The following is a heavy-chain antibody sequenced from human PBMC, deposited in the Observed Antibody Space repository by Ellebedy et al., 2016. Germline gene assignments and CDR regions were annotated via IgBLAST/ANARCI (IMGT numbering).Heavy chain of an antibody. V-gene: IGHV3-72*01. CDR1: GFTLSDHY. Sequence: GGSLRLSCVGSGFTLSDHYMDWVRQAPGEGLEWVARIRNKANSDTIKYAASVKGRSTISRDDSKSIAYLQMNSLKTEDTAVYYCTSNTFSFDYWGQGTLVTVSS. CDR3: TSNTFSFDY. D-gene: IGHD3-16*01. CDR2: IRNKANSDTI. J-gene: IGHJ4*02.